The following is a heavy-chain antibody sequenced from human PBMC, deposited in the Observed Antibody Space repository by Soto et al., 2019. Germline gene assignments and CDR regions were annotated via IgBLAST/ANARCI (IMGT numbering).Heavy chain of an antibody. J-gene: IGHJ6*02. CDR3: AQSGYSSGWYQPSNYYYYGMDV. CDR1: GFTVSSNY. D-gene: IGHD6-19*01. Sequence: SLGSLRLSCAASGFTVSSNYMSWVRQAPGKGLEWVSVIYSGGSTYYADSVKGRFTISRDNSKNTLYLQMNSLRAEDTAVYYCAQSGYSSGWYQPSNYYYYGMDVWGQGTTVTVSS. V-gene: IGHV3-66*01. CDR2: IYSGGST.